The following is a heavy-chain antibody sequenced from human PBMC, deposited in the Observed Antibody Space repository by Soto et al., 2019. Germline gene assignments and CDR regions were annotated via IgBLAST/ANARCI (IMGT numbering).Heavy chain of an antibody. D-gene: IGHD3-10*01. V-gene: IGHV4-59*01. CDR2: IYYSGST. CDR3: ARDVSPLLWFGELSSRMHWFDP. J-gene: IGHJ5*02. CDR1: GGSISSYY. Sequence: PSETLSLTCTVSGGSISSYYWSWIRQPPGKGLEWIGYIYYSGSTNYNPSLKSRVTISVDMSKNQFSLKLSSVTAADTAVYYCARDVSPLLWFGELSSRMHWFDPWGQGTLVTVSS.